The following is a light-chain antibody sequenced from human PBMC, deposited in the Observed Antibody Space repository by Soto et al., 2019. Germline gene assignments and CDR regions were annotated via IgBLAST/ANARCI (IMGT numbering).Light chain of an antibody. J-gene: IGKJ1*01. CDR2: GAS. V-gene: IGKV3-15*01. Sequence: EIVMTQSPATLSVSPGERATLSCRASQSVSSNLAWYQQKTGQAPRLLIYGASTRATGIPARFSGRGSGTEFTLTISSLQSEDFAVYYCQQYNNWPRTFGQGTKVDIK. CDR3: QQYNNWPRT. CDR1: QSVSSN.